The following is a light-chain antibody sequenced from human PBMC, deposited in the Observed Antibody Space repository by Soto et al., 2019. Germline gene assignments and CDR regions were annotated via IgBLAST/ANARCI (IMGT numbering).Light chain of an antibody. V-gene: IGKV3-20*01. CDR2: GAS. CDR1: QSVSSSY. Sequence: EIVLTQSPGTLSLSPGERATLSCRASQSVSSSYLAWYQQKPGQAPRLLIYGASSRATGIPDRFSGSGSGTDFTLTSSRLEPDDFAVYYCQQYGSSPQTFDQGTRLEIK. J-gene: IGKJ5*01. CDR3: QQYGSSPQT.